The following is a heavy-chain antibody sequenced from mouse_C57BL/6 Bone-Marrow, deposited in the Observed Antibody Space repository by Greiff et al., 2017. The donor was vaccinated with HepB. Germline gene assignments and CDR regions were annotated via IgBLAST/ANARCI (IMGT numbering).Heavy chain of an antibody. Sequence: QVQLQQPGAELVRPGSSVKLSCKASGYTFTSYWMDWVKQRPGQGLEWIGNIYPSDSETHYNQKFKDKATLTVDKSSSTAYMQLSSLTSEDSAVYYCARGPRYYCGIYWYFDVWGTGTTVTVSS. D-gene: IGHD1-1*01. J-gene: IGHJ1*03. CDR2: IYPSDSET. CDR1: GYTFTSYW. V-gene: IGHV1-61*01. CDR3: ARGPRYYCGIYWYFDV.